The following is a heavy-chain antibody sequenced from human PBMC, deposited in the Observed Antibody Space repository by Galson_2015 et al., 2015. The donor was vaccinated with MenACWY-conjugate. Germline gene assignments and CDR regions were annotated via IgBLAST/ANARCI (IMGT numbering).Heavy chain of an antibody. Sequence: SVKVSCKASGYTFNSYGISWVRQAPGQGLEWMGGISGYNGNTNYAQKFQGRVTMTTETSTSTVYMELRSLRFDDTAVYFCARFGGTNYFDYWGQGTPVSVPS. D-gene: IGHD3-10*01. CDR1: GYTFNSYG. V-gene: IGHV1-18*01. CDR3: ARFGGTNYFDY. CDR2: ISGYNGNT. J-gene: IGHJ4*02.